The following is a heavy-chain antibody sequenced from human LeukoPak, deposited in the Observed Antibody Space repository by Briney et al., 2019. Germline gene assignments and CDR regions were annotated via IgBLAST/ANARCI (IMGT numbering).Heavy chain of an antibody. Sequence: GGSLRLSCAASGFTFSSYWMSWVRQAPGKGLEWVANIKQDGSEKYYVDSVKGRFTISRDNAKNSLYLQMNSLRAEDTAVYYCVRESPVAAVGRSWFDPWGQGTLVTVSS. CDR2: IKQDGSEK. CDR3: VRESPVAAVGRSWFDP. V-gene: IGHV3-7*01. J-gene: IGHJ5*02. D-gene: IGHD6-13*01. CDR1: GFTFSSYW.